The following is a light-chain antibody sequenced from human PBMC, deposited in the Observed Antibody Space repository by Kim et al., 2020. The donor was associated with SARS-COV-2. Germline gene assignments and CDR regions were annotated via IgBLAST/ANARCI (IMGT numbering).Light chain of an antibody. J-gene: IGKJ1*01. Sequence: ASIGDRVTITCRASHAIGNRLGLYHQIPGKAPKLLIYAISNLHTGVPSRFSGSGSGAVFTLTINSLQPTDFGTYFCLQDYSYPRTFGQGTKVDIK. CDR1: HAIGNR. CDR2: AIS. V-gene: IGKV1-6*01. CDR3: LQDYSYPRT.